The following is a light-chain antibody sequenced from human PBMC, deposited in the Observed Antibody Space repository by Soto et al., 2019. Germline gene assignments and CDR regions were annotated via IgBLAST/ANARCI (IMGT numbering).Light chain of an antibody. CDR2: NAA. CDR3: QQRSNWPRT. CDR1: QSISSS. Sequence: EIVLTQSPVTLSLSPGERATLSCRASQSISSSLAWYQQKPGQAPRLLIYNAANRATGIPARFAGSGSGTYFTLTISSLEPEDFAVYYCQQRSNWPRTFGQGTKVEIK. V-gene: IGKV3-11*01. J-gene: IGKJ1*01.